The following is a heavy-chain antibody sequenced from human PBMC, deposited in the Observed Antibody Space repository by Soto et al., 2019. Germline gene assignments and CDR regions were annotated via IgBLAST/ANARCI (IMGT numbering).Heavy chain of an antibody. D-gene: IGHD4-4*01. CDR1: GFTFNAYA. V-gene: IGHV3-23*01. CDR3: SMVASDYINSVDH. CDR2: IGGSGGNR. Sequence: GGSLRLSCAASGFTFNAYAMTWVRQAPGKGLEWVSAIGGSGGNRYYAASVKGRFTISRDNSKDTVDLQMNSLRVEDTAVYFCSMVASDYINSVDHWGQGILVTVSS. J-gene: IGHJ4*02.